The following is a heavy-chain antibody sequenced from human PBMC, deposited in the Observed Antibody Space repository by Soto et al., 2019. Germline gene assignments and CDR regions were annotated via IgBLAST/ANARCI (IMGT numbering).Heavy chain of an antibody. V-gene: IGHV3-11*01. Sequence: GGSLRLSCAASGFTFSDYYMSWIRQAPGKGLEWVSYISSSGSTMYYADSVKGRFTISRDNAKKSLYLQMNSLRTEDTAVYYCARARYFGSGTYYCDYWGQGTLVTVSS. J-gene: IGHJ4*02. D-gene: IGHD3-10*01. CDR2: ISSSGSTM. CDR3: ARARYFGSGTYYCDY. CDR1: GFTFSDYY.